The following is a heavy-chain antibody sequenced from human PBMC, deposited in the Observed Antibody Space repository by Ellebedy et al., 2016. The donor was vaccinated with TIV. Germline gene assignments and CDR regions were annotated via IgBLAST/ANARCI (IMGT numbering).Heavy chain of an antibody. CDR2: AHDSGDA. J-gene: IGHJ5*02. CDR1: GDSINPYY. V-gene: IGHV4-59*08. CDR3: ARRRGLGPFKDWFDP. D-gene: IGHD3/OR15-3a*01. Sequence: SETLSLTXSVSGDSINPYYWTWIRQPPGGGLEWIGYAHDSGDAMYNPSLARRATISVDTSKSQIPLRLTSVTAADTAVYYCARRRGLGPFKDWFDPWGQGTVVTVSS.